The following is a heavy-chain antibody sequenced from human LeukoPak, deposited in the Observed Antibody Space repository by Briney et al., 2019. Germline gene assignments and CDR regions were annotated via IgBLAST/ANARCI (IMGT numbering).Heavy chain of an antibody. J-gene: IGHJ6*03. D-gene: IGHD3-3*01. V-gene: IGHV4-4*02. CDR1: GGSISSSNW. Sequence: AETLSLTCAVSGGSISSSNWWSWIRQPPGKALEWIGEINHSGSTNYNPSLKSRVTMSVDTSKNQFSLKLSSVTAADTAVYYCARGRKHVLRFLEWLPYYYYMDVWGKGTTVTVSS. CDR2: INHSGST. CDR3: ARGRKHVLRFLEWLPYYYYMDV.